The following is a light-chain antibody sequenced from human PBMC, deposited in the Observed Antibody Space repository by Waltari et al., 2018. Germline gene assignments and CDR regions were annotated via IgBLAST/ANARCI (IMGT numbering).Light chain of an antibody. Sequence: ELVLTQSPVTLSLSPGERATLSCRASQSGNDIYLAWYQQKVGQPPRLLIYGASSRATGIPDRFSGSGSGTDFTLPISRLEPEDFAVYYCQHLDTSWTFGQGTKVEIK. CDR2: GAS. V-gene: IGKV3-20*01. J-gene: IGKJ1*01. CDR1: QSGNDIY. CDR3: QHLDTSWT.